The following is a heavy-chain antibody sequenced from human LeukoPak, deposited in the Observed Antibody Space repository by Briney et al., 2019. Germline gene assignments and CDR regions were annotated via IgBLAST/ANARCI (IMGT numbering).Heavy chain of an antibody. CDR1: GYTFTSYG. Sequence: ASVKVSCKASGYTFTSYGISWVRQAPGQGLEWMGWISAYNGNTNYAQKLQGRVTMTTDTSTSTAYMELRSLRSVDTAVYHCARDHPYSSSWYELHYYYGMDVWGQGTTVTVSS. CDR2: ISAYNGNT. J-gene: IGHJ6*02. V-gene: IGHV1-18*01. D-gene: IGHD6-13*01. CDR3: ARDHPYSSSWYELHYYYGMDV.